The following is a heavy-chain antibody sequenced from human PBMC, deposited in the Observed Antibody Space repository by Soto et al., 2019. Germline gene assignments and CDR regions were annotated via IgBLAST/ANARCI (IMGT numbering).Heavy chain of an antibody. V-gene: IGHV1-18*01. CDR2: ISSYNGNT. J-gene: IGHJ3*02. Sequence: ASVKVSCKASGYTFSSYGISWGRQAPGQGLEWMGWISSYNGNTNYAQKLQGRVTMTTDTSTSTAYMELRSLRSDDTAVYYCERDGPMDRAFAIWGQGTMVTGSS. D-gene: IGHD3-10*01. CDR1: GYTFSSYG. CDR3: ERDGPMDRAFAI.